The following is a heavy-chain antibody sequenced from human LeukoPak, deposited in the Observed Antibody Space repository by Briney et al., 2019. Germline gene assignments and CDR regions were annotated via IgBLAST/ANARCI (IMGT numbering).Heavy chain of an antibody. J-gene: IGHJ3*02. Sequence: GESLKISCKGSGYSFTSYWIGWVRQMPGKGLEWMGIIYPGDSDTRYSPSFQGQVTISADKSISTAYLQWISLKASDTAMYYCARKIAAAYDAFDIWGQGTMVTVSS. D-gene: IGHD6-13*01. CDR2: IYPGDSDT. CDR1: GYSFTSYW. CDR3: ARKIAAAYDAFDI. V-gene: IGHV5-51*01.